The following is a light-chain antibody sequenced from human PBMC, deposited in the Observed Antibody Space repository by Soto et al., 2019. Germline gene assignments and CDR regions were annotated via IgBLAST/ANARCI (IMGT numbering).Light chain of an antibody. V-gene: IGKV3D-20*02. CDR2: XSS. CDR3: QQRIYCST. CDR1: HSRGRNF. J-gene: IGKJ5*01. Sequence: IVWEQSPGPLPLSPGERATLSXKTSHSRGRNFLAWYQHKTXKAHXXXIYXSSNRETGIPDSFSGSASGTDFIITISSLAHEYGSFYYCQQRIYCSTFGQGTRLEIK.